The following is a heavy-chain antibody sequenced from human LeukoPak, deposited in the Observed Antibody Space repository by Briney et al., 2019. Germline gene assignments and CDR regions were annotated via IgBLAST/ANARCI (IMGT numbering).Heavy chain of an antibody. CDR2: IISHGGST. CDR3: ARVMMGATKSNYNYYVMDV. Sequence: GGSLRLSCAASGFTFSSYWMHWVRQAPGKGLEYVAAIISHGGSTYYANSVQGRFTISRDNSKNTLYLQMGSLRAEDKAVYYCARVMMGATKSNYNYYVMDVWGQGTTVTVSS. J-gene: IGHJ6*02. D-gene: IGHD1-26*01. V-gene: IGHV3-64*01. CDR1: GFTFSSYW.